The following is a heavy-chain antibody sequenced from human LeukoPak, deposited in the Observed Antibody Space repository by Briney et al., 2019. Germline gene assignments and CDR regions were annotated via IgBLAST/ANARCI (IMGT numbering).Heavy chain of an antibody. V-gene: IGHV4-59*01. CDR1: GGSISSYY. D-gene: IGHD5-18*01. CDR3: ARDRRDTAMVTGRYYYYYMDV. J-gene: IGHJ6*03. Sequence: SETLSLTCTVSGGSISSYYWSWIRQPPGKGLEWIGNIYYSGSTNYNPSLKSRVTISVDTSKNQFSLKLSSVTAADAAVYYCARDRRDTAMVTGRYYYYYMDVWGKGTTVTVSS. CDR2: IYYSGST.